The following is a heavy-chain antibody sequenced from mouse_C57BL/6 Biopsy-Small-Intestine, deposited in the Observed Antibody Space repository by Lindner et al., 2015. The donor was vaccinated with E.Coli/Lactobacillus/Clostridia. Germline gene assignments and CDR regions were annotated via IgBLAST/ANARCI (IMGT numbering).Heavy chain of an antibody. CDR1: GGAFNYYP. D-gene: IGHD1-3*01. CDR3: TRNLASGGVNQFDP. V-gene: IGHV14-2*02. Sequence: SVKVSCKASGGAFNYYPIIWVRQAPGQGLEWMGRIMPMFGTVKYAQSFQGRVTISADSTTNTAYLELTTLKSEDTAMYYCTRNLASGGVNQFDPWGQGTLVTVSA. CDR2: IMPMFGTV. J-gene: IGHJ3*01.